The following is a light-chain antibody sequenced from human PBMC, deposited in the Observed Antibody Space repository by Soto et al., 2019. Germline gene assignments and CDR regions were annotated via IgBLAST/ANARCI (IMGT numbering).Light chain of an antibody. J-gene: IGKJ2*01. V-gene: IGKV2-28*01. CDR1: QSLLQTNGYNS. Sequence: DVVMTQSPLSLSVTPGESASISCRSSQSLLQTNGYNSVDWFLQKPGQSPRLLIYLASNRASGVPDRFSGSGSGTDFTLKINRVEAEDVGVFYCMQGLRPMYTFGQGTKVDIK. CDR3: MQGLRPMYT. CDR2: LAS.